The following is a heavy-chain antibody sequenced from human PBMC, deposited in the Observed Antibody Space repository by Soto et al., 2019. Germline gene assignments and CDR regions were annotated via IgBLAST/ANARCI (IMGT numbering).Heavy chain of an antibody. V-gene: IGHV3-33*01. CDR3: ARGGYSGYDPYSYGMDV. D-gene: IGHD5-12*01. J-gene: IGHJ6*02. CDR2: IWYDGSNK. CDR1: GFTFSSYG. Sequence: QVQLVESEGGVVQPGRSLRLSCAASGFTFSSYGMHWVRQAPGKGLEWVAVIWYDGSNKYYADSVKGRFTISRDNSKNTLYLQMNSLRAEDTAVYYCARGGYSGYDPYSYGMDVWGQGTTVTVSS.